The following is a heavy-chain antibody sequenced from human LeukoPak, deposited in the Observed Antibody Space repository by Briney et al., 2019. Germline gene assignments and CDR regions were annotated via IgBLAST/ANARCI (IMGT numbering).Heavy chain of an antibody. D-gene: IGHD2-2*01. V-gene: IGHV4-39*07. CDR1: GGSISTSNYY. Sequence: SETLSLTCTVSGGSISTSNYYWGWIRQPPGKGLEWIGNIFYSGSTSYNPSLKSRVTMSVDTSKKQISLKVRSVTAADTAVYYCARTTEDCSSTSCYQYWFDPWGQGTLVTVSS. CDR3: ARTTEDCSSTSCYQYWFDP. CDR2: IFYSGST. J-gene: IGHJ5*02.